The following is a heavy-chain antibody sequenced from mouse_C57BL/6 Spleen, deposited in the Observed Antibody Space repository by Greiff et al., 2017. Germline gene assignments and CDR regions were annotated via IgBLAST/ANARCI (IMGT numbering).Heavy chain of an antibody. J-gene: IGHJ3*01. CDR1: GYAFTNYL. CDR2: INPGSGGT. V-gene: IGHV1-54*01. Sequence: VQLQQSGAELVRPGTSVKVSCKASGYAFTNYLIEWVKQRPGQGLEWIGVINPGSGGTNYNEKFKGKATLTADKSSSTAYMQLSSLTSEDSAVYFCARSDYYGSSLDWFAYWGQGTLVTVSA. CDR3: ARSDYYGSSLDWFAY. D-gene: IGHD1-1*01.